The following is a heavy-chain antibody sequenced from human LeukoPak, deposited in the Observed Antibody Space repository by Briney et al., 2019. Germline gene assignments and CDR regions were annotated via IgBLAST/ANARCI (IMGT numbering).Heavy chain of an antibody. Sequence: PSETLSLTCTVSGGSISSYYWSWIRQPPGKGLEWIGYIYYSGSTNYNPSLKSRVTISVDTSKNQFSLKLSSVTAADTAVYYCARDHASSFDYWGQGTLVTVSS. CDR3: ARDHASSFDY. CDR2: IYYSGST. CDR1: GGSISSYY. J-gene: IGHJ4*02. D-gene: IGHD2-2*01. V-gene: IGHV4-59*01.